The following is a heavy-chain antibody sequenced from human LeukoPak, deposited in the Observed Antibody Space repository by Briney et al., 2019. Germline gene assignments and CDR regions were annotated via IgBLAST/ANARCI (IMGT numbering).Heavy chain of an antibody. D-gene: IGHD6-13*01. Sequence: SETLSLTCTVSGGSISSYYWSWIRQPPGKGLEWIGYIYYSGSTNYNPSLKSRVTISVDTSKNPFSPTLSSVTPADTAVYYCATVPGGIAAAGLNWFDPWGQGTLVTVSS. CDR3: ATVPGGIAAAGLNWFDP. CDR2: IYYSGST. J-gene: IGHJ5*02. CDR1: GGSISSYY. V-gene: IGHV4-59*01.